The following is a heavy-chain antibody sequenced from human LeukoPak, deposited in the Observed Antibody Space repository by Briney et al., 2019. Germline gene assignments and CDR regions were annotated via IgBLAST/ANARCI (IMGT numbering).Heavy chain of an antibody. J-gene: IGHJ4*02. Sequence: PSETLSLTCAVYGGSFNGAFWSWIRQPPVKGLEWMGEIEPSGGTNYNVSLKSRLTMSLDKSKNHFSLKLSSVTAADTAVYYCARPSSDGNYYYWGQGTLVTVSS. V-gene: IGHV4-34*01. D-gene: IGHD1-26*01. CDR1: GGSFNGAF. CDR3: ARPSSDGNYYY. CDR2: IEPSGGT.